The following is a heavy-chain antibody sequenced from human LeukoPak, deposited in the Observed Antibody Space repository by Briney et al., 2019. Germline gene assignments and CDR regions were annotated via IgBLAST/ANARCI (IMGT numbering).Heavy chain of an antibody. J-gene: IGHJ2*01. CDR2: INHSGST. D-gene: IGHD3-22*01. Sequence: SETLSLTCAVYGGSFSGYYWSWIRQPPGKGLEWIGEINHSGSTNYNPSLKSRVTISEDTSKNQFSLKLSSVTAADTAVYYCARGTITMIVVAQSYWYFDLWGRGTLVTVSS. CDR1: GGSFSGYY. V-gene: IGHV4-34*01. CDR3: ARGTITMIVVAQSYWYFDL.